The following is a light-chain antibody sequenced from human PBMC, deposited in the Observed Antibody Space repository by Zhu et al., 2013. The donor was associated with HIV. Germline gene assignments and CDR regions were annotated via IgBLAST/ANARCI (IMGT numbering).Light chain of an antibody. CDR2: TAS. J-gene: IGKJ2*02. Sequence: DIQMTQSPSSLSASVGDRVTITCRASQDIRNHLGWYQQKPGKAPKRLIYTASTLQSGVPSRFSGSGSGTDFTLTISSLQPEDFATYYCLQSNSYPRTFGQGTQAGDQT. V-gene: IGKV1-17*01. CDR1: QDIRNH. CDR3: LQSNSYPRT.